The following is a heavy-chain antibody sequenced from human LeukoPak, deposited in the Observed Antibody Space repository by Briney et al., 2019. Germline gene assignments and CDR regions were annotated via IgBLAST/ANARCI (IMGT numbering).Heavy chain of an antibody. V-gene: IGHV4-39*02. Sequence: PSETLSLTCTVSGGSISSSSYYWGWIRQPPGKGLEWIGSIYYSGSTYYNPSLKSRVTISVDTSKNQFSLKPSSVTAADTAVYYCAKDSANCYDTSGYYYVSRKEMYYFDYWGQGTLVTVSS. J-gene: IGHJ4*02. CDR2: IYYSGST. CDR3: AKDSANCYDTSGYYYVSRKEMYYFDY. D-gene: IGHD3-22*01. CDR1: GGSISSSSYY.